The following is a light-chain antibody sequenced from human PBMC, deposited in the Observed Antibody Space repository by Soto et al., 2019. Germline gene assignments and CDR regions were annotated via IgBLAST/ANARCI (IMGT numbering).Light chain of an antibody. Sequence: DIQMTQSPSSVSVSLGHRVTITCRASQSISSYLNWYQQQPGKAPKLLIYAASSLQSGVPSRFSGSGSGTDFTLTISSLQPEDFATYYCQQCYSSPLTFGGGTKVDIK. J-gene: IGKJ4*01. CDR2: AAS. CDR3: QQCYSSPLT. CDR1: QSISSY. V-gene: IGKV1-39*01.